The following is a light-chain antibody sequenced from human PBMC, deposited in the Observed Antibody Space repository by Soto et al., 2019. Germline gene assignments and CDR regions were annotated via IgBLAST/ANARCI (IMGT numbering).Light chain of an antibody. Sequence: EIVLTQSPGTLSLSPGERATLSCRASQSVNGNYLTWYQPTPGQAPRLLIYGASTRATGTPDRFSGSGSGTXFTXXXSXXEPEDFAVYYCQQYGSSFRYTFGQGTKLEIK. V-gene: IGKV3-20*01. CDR1: QSVNGNY. J-gene: IGKJ2*01. CDR3: QQYGSSFRYT. CDR2: GAS.